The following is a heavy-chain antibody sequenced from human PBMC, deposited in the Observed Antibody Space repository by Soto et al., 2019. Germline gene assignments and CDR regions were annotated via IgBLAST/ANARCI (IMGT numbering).Heavy chain of an antibody. Sequence: SETLSLTCAVSGYSISSGYYWGWIRQPPGKGLEWLGSIYHSGSTYYNPSLKSRVTISVDTSKNQFSLKLSSVTAADTAMYYCAREGLVYGDAKFDYWGQGALVTVSS. CDR3: AREGLVYGDAKFDY. CDR2: IYHSGST. J-gene: IGHJ4*02. CDR1: GYSISSGYY. V-gene: IGHV4-38-2*02. D-gene: IGHD4-17*01.